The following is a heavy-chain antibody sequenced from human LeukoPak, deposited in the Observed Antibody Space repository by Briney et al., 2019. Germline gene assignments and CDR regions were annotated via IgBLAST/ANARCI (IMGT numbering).Heavy chain of an antibody. Sequence: SETLSLTCTVSGGSISSSTYYWGWIRQPPGKGLEWIGTINYSGSTFYNPSLKSRVTISVDMSKNQFSLMLSSVNAADTAVYYCARVYYSSSYDYWYFDLWGRGTLVTVSS. CDR1: GGSISSSTYY. CDR2: INYSGST. V-gene: IGHV4-39*07. J-gene: IGHJ2*01. CDR3: ARVYYSSSYDYWYFDL. D-gene: IGHD6-13*01.